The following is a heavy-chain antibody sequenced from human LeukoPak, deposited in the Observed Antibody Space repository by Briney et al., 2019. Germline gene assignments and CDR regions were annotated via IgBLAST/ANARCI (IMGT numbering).Heavy chain of an antibody. Sequence: SVKVSCKASGGTFSSHAISWVRQAPGQGLEWVGGIIPIFGTTNYAQKFQGRVTITTDESTSTGYMELRSLRSDDTAVYYCARLYSSSSIIDYWGQGTLVTVSS. CDR2: IIPIFGTT. CDR1: GGTFSSHA. J-gene: IGHJ4*02. D-gene: IGHD6-6*01. V-gene: IGHV1-69*05. CDR3: ARLYSSSSIIDY.